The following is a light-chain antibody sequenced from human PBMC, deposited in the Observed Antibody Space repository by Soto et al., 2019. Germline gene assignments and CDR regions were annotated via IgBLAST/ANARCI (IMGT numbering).Light chain of an antibody. Sequence: EIVLTQSPGTLSLSPGERVTLSCRASQSISNNHLAWYQQKPGQAPRLLIDGASTRAAGIPPRFSGSGSGTVFTLTIGSLEPEDSAVYYCQQRKHWPPITFGQGTRLEI. CDR2: GAS. CDR3: QQRKHWPPIT. V-gene: IGKV3D-20*02. CDR1: QSISNNH. J-gene: IGKJ5*01.